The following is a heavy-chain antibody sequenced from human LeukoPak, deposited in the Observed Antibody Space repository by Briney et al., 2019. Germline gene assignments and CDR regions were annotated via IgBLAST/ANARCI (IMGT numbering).Heavy chain of an antibody. V-gene: IGHV3-74*03. Sequence: GGSLRLSCVSSGFTSSSYWMEWVRQGPGKGLEWVSRIKGDGSYTAYADSVKGRFAISRDNAKNTVYLQMNSLRAEDTAIYYCSYNHFDHWGQGTLVTVSS. CDR2: IKGDGSYT. D-gene: IGHD1-14*01. CDR1: GFTSSSYW. CDR3: SYNHFDH. J-gene: IGHJ4*02.